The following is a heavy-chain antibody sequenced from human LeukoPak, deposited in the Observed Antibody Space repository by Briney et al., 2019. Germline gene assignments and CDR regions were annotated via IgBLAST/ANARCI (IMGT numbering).Heavy chain of an antibody. D-gene: IGHD5-18*01. V-gene: IGHV4-39*07. CDR2: IYFSGST. J-gene: IGHJ4*02. CDR1: GGSITSSSYY. Sequence: PSETLSLTCTVSGGSITSSSYYWGWIRQPPGKGLEWIGSIYFSGSTYHNPSLKSRVTISVDTSKNQLSLKLSSVTAADTAVYYCAREFISTRIQLWGGYFDYWGQGTLVTVSS. CDR3: AREFISTRIQLWGGYFDY.